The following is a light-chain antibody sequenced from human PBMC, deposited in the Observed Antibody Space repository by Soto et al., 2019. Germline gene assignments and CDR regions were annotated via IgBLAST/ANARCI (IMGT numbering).Light chain of an antibody. CDR3: QQYYNWPPIT. Sequence: EIVMTQSPATLSVSPGERVTLSCRASQSISTNLAWYQQKSGQAPRLVIHGASTRATGIPARFSGSGSGTDFTLTISSLQPEDSAVYYCQQYYNWPPITFGQGTRLESK. CDR1: QSISTN. V-gene: IGKV3-15*01. CDR2: GAS. J-gene: IGKJ5*01.